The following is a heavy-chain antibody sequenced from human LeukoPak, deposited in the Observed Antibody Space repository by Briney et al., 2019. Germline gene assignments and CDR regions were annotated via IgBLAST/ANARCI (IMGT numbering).Heavy chain of an antibody. D-gene: IGHD5-18*01. CDR3: ARGEATAVAPGCDY. CDR1: GFPFYDYS. Sequence: GGPLRLSCAASGFPFYDYSMNWVRQAPGRGLEWVSYISSGGSTIYYADSVKGRFIISRDNAKNSLYLQMNSLRDEDTAMYYCARGEATAVAPGCDYWGQGILVTVSS. V-gene: IGHV3-48*02. CDR2: ISSGGSTI. J-gene: IGHJ4*02.